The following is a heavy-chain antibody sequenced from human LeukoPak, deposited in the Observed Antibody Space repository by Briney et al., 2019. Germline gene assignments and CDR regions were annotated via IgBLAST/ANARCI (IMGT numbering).Heavy chain of an antibody. V-gene: IGHV3-48*01. J-gene: IGHJ3*02. Sequence: GGSLRLSCAASGFTFSSYTMNWVRQAPGKGLEWVSKISSSSSTIYYADSVKGRFTISRDNAQNSLYLQMNSLRAEDTAVYYCARDSPQALAILHAFDIWGHGTMVTVSS. CDR1: GFTFSSYT. CDR2: ISSSSSTI. CDR3: ARDSPQALAILHAFDI. D-gene: IGHD5-12*01.